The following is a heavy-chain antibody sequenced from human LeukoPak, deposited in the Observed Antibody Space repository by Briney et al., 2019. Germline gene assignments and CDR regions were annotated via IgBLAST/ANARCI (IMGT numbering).Heavy chain of an antibody. CDR3: AKEGTGIHFDY. Sequence: PGGSLRLSCAASGFTFSSNAIHWVCQAPGKGLEWVAEISYDGGNTYYADSVKGRFTISRDNSKNMLYLQMNSLRAGDTAVYYCAKEGTGIHFDYWGQGTLVTVSS. CDR1: GFTFSSNA. D-gene: IGHD1-1*01. CDR2: ISYDGGNT. V-gene: IGHV3-30-3*01. J-gene: IGHJ4*02.